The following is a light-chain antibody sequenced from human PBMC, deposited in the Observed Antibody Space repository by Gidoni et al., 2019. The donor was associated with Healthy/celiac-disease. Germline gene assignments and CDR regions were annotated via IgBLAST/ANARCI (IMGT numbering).Light chain of an antibody. CDR3: SSYAGSNNYV. CDR2: DVS. V-gene: IGLV2-8*01. Sequence: QSDLTQPPSASGSPGQSVNISCTGTSSDVGCYNYVSWYQQHPGNAPKLMIYDVSKRPSGVPDRFSGSKSGNTASLTVSGLQAEDEADYYCSSYAGSNNYVFGTGTKVTVL. CDR1: SSDVGCYNY. J-gene: IGLJ1*01.